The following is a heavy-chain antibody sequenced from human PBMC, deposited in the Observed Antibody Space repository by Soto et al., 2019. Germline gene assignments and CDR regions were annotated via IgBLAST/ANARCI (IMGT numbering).Heavy chain of an antibody. V-gene: IGHV4-31*03. CDR3: ARSSSSWLVDP. CDR2: IYYSGST. D-gene: IGHD6-13*01. CDR1: GGSISSGGYY. Sequence: TSETLSLTCTVSGGSISSGGYYWSWIRQHPGKGLEWIGYIYYSGSTYYNPSLKSRVTISVDTSKNQFSLKLSSVTAADTAVYYCARSSSSWLVDPWGQGTLVTVSS. J-gene: IGHJ5*02.